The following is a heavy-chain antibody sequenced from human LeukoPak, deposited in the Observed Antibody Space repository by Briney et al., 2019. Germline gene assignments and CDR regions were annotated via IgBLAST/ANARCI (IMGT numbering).Heavy chain of an antibody. CDR1: EFTFSNYN. J-gene: IGHJ4*02. D-gene: IGHD6-13*01. Sequence: PGGSLRLSCAASEFTFSNYNMNWVRQAPGKGLEWVSSISSSSSYIYYADSVKGRFTISRDNAKNLLYLQMNSLRAEDTAVYYCASTSSSWYGKDYWGQGTLVTVSS. CDR3: ASTSSSWYGKDY. CDR2: ISSSSSYI. V-gene: IGHV3-21*01.